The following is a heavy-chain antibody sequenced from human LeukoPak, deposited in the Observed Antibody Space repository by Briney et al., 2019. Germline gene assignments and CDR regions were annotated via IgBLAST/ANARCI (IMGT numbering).Heavy chain of an antibody. CDR3: ARDYYGSGSYYQLGY. J-gene: IGHJ4*02. D-gene: IGHD3-10*01. V-gene: IGHV1-2*02. CDR1: GYTFTGYY. Sequence: ASVKVSCVASGYTFTGYYMHWVRQAPGQGLEWMGWINPNSGGTKYAQKFQGRVTMTRDTSITTVYMGLSSLRSDDTAVYYCARDYYGSGSYYQLGYWGQGTLVTVSS. CDR2: INPNSGGT.